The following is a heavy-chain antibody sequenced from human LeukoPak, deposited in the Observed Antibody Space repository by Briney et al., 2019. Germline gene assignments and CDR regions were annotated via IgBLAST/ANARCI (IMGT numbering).Heavy chain of an antibody. V-gene: IGHV1-69*05. J-gene: IGHJ3*02. CDR1: GGTFTTYV. D-gene: IGHD4-17*01. CDR3: AKNDYGVYGGYDAFDT. Sequence: SVKVSCKASGGTFTTYVFSWVRQAPGQGLEWMRRIIPMFSTANHAQKFEGRVTITTDESTSTAYMELSNVRSEDTAVYYCAKNDYGVYGGYDAFDTWGQGTMVTVSS. CDR2: IIPMFSTA.